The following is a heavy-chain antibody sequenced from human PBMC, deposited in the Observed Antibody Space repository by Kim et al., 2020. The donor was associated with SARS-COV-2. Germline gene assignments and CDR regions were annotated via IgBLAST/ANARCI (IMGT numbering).Heavy chain of an antibody. CDR3: ARGPRYSGRRFDY. CDR2: INHSGST. D-gene: IGHD3-10*01. V-gene: IGHV4-34*01. CDR1: GGSFSGYY. Sequence: SETLSLTCAVYGGSFSGYYWSWIRQPPGKGLEWIGAINHSGSTNYNPSLKSRVTISVDTSKNQFSLKLSSVTAADTAVYYCARGPRYSGRRFDYWGQGTLVTVSS. J-gene: IGHJ4*02.